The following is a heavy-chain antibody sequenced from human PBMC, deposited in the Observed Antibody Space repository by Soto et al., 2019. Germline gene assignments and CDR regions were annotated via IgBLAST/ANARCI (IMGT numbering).Heavy chain of an antibody. Sequence: PSQTLSLTCAISGDSVSSNSASWNWIRQSPSRGLEWLGRTYYRCKWYNDYAVSVKSRITINPDTSKDHFSLQLNSVTPEDTAGYYCARGYPRYFAYWGQGPLVTVS. CDR2: TYYRCKWYN. CDR1: GDSVSSNSAS. CDR3: ARGYPRYFAY. D-gene: IGHD1-26*01. J-gene: IGHJ4*02. V-gene: IGHV6-1*01.